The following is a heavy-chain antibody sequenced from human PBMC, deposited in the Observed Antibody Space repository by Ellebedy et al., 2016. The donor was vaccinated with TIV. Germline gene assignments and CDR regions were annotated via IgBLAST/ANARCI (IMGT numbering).Heavy chain of an antibody. J-gene: IGHJ4*02. D-gene: IGHD2-21*02. CDR3: ARDRHVDRGDCLDY. CDR1: GIIFSTYG. CDR2: IWYDGGNK. V-gene: IGHV3-33*08. Sequence: GESLKISCEASGIIFSTYGMHWVRQAPGKGLEWVAFIWYDGGNKYYADSVKGRFTISRDNSKNTLYLQMNNIGAEDTAVYYCARDRHVDRGDCLDYWGQGTLVTVSS.